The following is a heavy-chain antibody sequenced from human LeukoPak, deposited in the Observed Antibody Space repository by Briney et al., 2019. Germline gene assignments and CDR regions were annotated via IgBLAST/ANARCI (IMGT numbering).Heavy chain of an antibody. CDR3: AKDPQYSSSS. V-gene: IGHV4-59*11. CDR1: GGSISSHY. J-gene: IGHJ4*02. Sequence: PSETLSLTCTVSGGSISSHYCSWIRQPPGKGLEWIGYIYYGGNTNYNPSLKSRVSISVDKSKNQFSLKLSSVTAADTAVYYCAKDPQYSSSSWGQGTLVTVSS. CDR2: IYYGGNT. D-gene: IGHD6-13*01.